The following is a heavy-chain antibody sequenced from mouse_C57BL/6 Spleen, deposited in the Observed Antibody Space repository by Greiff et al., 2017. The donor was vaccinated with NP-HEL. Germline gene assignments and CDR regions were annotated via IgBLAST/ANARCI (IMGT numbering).Heavy chain of an antibody. J-gene: IGHJ2*01. V-gene: IGHV2-2*01. Sequence: VQLQQSGPGLVQPSQSLSITCTVSGFSLTSYGVHWVRQSPGKGLEWLGVIWSGGSTDYNAAFISRLSISKDNSKSQVFFKMNSLQADDTAIYYCARGGPNWGYFDYWGQGTTLTVSS. D-gene: IGHD4-1*01. CDR1: GFSLTSYG. CDR3: ARGGPNWGYFDY. CDR2: IWSGGST.